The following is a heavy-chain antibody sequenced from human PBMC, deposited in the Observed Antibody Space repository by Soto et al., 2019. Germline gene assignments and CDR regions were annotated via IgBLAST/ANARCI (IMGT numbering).Heavy chain of an antibody. CDR3: ASQGYCSGGNCYSNY. V-gene: IGHV3-23*01. CDR1: GFTFSSYA. J-gene: IGHJ4*02. D-gene: IGHD2-15*01. Sequence: PGGSLRLSCAASGFTFSSYAMSWVRQAQGKGLEWVSTISAGRGSTYYADSVKGRFTISRDNSKNTLYLQMNSLRAEDTAVYYCASQGYCSGGNCYSNYWGQGTLVTVSS. CDR2: ISAGRGST.